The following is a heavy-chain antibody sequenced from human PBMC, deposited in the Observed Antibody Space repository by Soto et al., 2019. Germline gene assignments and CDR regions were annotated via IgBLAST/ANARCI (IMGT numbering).Heavy chain of an antibody. D-gene: IGHD3-10*01. CDR3: ARSGMVRGVIYRDFNWFDP. J-gene: IGHJ5*02. CDR1: GYTFTSYA. Sequence: ASVKVSCKASGYTFTSYAMHWVRQAPGQRLEWMGWINAGNGNTKYSQKFQGRVTITRDTSASTAYMELSSLRSEDTAVYYCARSGMVRGVIYRDFNWFDPWGQGTLVT. CDR2: INAGNGNT. V-gene: IGHV1-3*01.